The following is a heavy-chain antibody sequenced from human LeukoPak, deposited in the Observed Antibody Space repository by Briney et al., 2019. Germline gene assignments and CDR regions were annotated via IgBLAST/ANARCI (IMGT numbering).Heavy chain of an antibody. Sequence: PSETLSLTCTVSGGSISSYYWSWILQPAGKGLEWIGRIYTSGSTNYNPSLKSRVTMSVDTSKNQFSLKLSSVTAADTAVYYCARDQAFASKSRSEYFDLWGRGTLVTVSS. CDR3: ARDQAFASKSRSEYFDL. D-gene: IGHD1-14*01. V-gene: IGHV4-4*07. CDR2: IYTSGST. CDR1: GGSISSYY. J-gene: IGHJ2*01.